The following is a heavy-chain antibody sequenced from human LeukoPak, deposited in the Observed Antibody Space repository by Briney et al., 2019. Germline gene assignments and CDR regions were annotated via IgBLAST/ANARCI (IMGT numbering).Heavy chain of an antibody. CDR1: GFAFRSYA. CDR3: VKDQTLADGELSSFQH. D-gene: IGHD3-16*02. V-gene: IGHV3-9*01. CDR2: ISWNSGSM. Sequence: GGSLRLSCAASGFAFRSYAMHWVRQGLGKGLEWISGISWNSGSMFYADSVKGRFTISRDNFKNSLYLQMDSLRPEDTALYYCVKDQTLADGELSSFQHWGQGTLVTVSS. J-gene: IGHJ4*02.